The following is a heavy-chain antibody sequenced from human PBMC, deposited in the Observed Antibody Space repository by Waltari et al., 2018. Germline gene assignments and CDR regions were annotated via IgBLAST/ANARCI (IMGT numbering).Heavy chain of an antibody. Sequence: QVQLQESGPGLVKPSETLSLTCTVSGGSISSYYWSWIRQAPGKGLEWIGTFYNSGTTNYTPPLESRVTISVDTSKNQISLKVNSMTAADTAVYYCAGGGQWLAFDYWDQGILVTVSS. CDR1: GGSISSYY. CDR2: FYNSGTT. CDR3: AGGGQWLAFDY. D-gene: IGHD6-19*01. V-gene: IGHV4-59*01. J-gene: IGHJ4*02.